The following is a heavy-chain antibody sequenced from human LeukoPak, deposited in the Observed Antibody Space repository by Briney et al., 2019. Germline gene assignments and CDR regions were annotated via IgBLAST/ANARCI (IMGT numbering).Heavy chain of an antibody. D-gene: IGHD3-22*01. Sequence: ASVKVSCKASGYTFTSYGISWVRQAPGQGLEWMGWISAYNGNTNYAQKLQGRVTMTTDTSTSTAYMELRSLRSDDTAVYYCARSAKKTYYYDSSGYYWGQGTLVTVSS. V-gene: IGHV1-18*01. J-gene: IGHJ4*02. CDR1: GYTFTSYG. CDR3: ARSAKKTYYYDSSGYY. CDR2: ISAYNGNT.